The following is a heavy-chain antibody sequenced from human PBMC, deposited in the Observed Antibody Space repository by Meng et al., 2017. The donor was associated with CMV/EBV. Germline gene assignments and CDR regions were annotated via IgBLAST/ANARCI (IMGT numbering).Heavy chain of an antibody. V-gene: IGHV3-7*01. CDR1: GFTFSSYS. J-gene: IGHJ6*02. Sequence: GGSLRLSCAASGFTFSSYSMNWVRQAPGKGLEWVANIKQDGSEKYYVDSVKGRFTISRDNAKNSLYLQMDSLRAEDTAVYYCAREEDYYGMDVWGQGTTVTVSS. CDR3: AREEDYYGMDV. CDR2: IKQDGSEK.